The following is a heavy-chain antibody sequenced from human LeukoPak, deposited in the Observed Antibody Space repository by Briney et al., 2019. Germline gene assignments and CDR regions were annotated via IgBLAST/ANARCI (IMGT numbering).Heavy chain of an antibody. CDR2: ISSSSSTI. J-gene: IGHJ4*02. D-gene: IGHD6-6*01. Sequence: GGSLRLSCAASGFTFSSYSMSWVRQAPGKGLEWVSYISSSSSTIYYADSVKGRFTISRDNAKNSLYLQMNSLRDEDTAVYYCAREGYGYSSSSKFDYWGQGTLVTVSS. CDR1: GFTFSSYS. V-gene: IGHV3-48*02. CDR3: AREGYGYSSSSKFDY.